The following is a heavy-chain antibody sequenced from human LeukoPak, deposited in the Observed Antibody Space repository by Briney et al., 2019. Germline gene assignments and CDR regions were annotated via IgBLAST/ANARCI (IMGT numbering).Heavy chain of an antibody. CDR1: GYTFTSYG. V-gene: IGHV1-18*01. CDR3: ARVKSYYYDTSDKDAFDI. CDR2: ISAYNGNT. J-gene: IGHJ3*02. Sequence: ASVKVSCKASGYTFTSYGISWVRQAPGQGLEWMGWISAYNGNTNYAQKLQGRVTMTTDTSTSTAYMELRSLRSDDTAVYYCARVKSYYYDTSDKDAFDICGQGTMVTVSS. D-gene: IGHD3-22*01.